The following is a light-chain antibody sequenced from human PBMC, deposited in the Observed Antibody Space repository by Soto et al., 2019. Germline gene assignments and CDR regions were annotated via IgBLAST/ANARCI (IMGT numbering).Light chain of an antibody. J-gene: IGKJ2*01. CDR1: QSVNSNL. Sequence: EIVLTQSPGTLSLSPGEGATVSCRASQSVNSNLLAWFQQKPGQAPRLLIHDASRRATGIPDRFSGRGSGTDFTLSISRLAPEDFAVYYCHQYVSSPLTFGQGTKLEIK. V-gene: IGKV3-20*01. CDR3: HQYVSSPLT. CDR2: DAS.